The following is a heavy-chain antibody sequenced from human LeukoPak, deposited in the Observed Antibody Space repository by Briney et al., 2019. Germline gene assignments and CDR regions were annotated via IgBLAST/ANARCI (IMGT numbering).Heavy chain of an antibody. J-gene: IGHJ4*02. Sequence: GASVKVSCKASGYTFTSYYMHWVRQAPGQGLEWMGWINPNSGGTNYAQKFQGRVTMTRDTSISTAYMELSRLRSDDTAVYYCARASLARRGFDYWGQGTLVTVSS. CDR2: INPNSGGT. CDR3: ARASLARRGFDY. CDR1: GYTFTSYY. D-gene: IGHD6-6*01. V-gene: IGHV1-2*02.